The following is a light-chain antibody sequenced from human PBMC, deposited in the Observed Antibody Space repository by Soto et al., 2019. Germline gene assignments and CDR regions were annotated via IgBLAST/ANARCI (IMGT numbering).Light chain of an antibody. J-gene: IGKJ1*01. CDR2: GAS. CDR3: QQYDNWPWT. Sequence: EMVMTQSPATLSVSPGEKATLSCRASQSVSSSLAWYQQIPGQAPRLLIYGASTRATAIPARFSSSGSGTDFTLTISSLQSEDFAIYYCQQYDNWPWTFGQGTKVEIK. V-gene: IGKV3-15*01. CDR1: QSVSSS.